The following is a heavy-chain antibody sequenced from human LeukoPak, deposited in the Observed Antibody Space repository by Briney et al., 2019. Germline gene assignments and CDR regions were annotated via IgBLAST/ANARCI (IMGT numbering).Heavy chain of an antibody. V-gene: IGHV3-33*01. CDR1: GFTFSSSG. J-gene: IGHJ3*02. CDR3: ARDSPTYDSSGYPFGAFDI. D-gene: IGHD3-22*01. Sequence: GGSLRLSCAASGFTFSSSGMHWVRQAPGKGLEWVAIIWYDGSNKYYADSVKGRFTISRDNSKNTLYLQMNSLRAEDTAVYYCARDSPTYDSSGYPFGAFDIWGQGTMVTVSS. CDR2: IWYDGSNK.